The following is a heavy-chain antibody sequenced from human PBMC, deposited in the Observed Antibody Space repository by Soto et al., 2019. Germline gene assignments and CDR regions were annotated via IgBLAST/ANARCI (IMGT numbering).Heavy chain of an antibody. V-gene: IGHV1-18*04. D-gene: IGHD3-22*01. CDR2: ISAFNGNT. Sequence: ASVKVSCKASGYTFISNAISWVRQAPGQGLEWMGWISAFNGNTNYAQTFQGRVTMTTDTSTTTAYMELRSLRSDDTAVYYCARGTYFYDSSGYYCLLFDYWGQGTLATVSS. J-gene: IGHJ4*02. CDR1: GYTFISNA. CDR3: ARGTYFYDSSGYYCLLFDY.